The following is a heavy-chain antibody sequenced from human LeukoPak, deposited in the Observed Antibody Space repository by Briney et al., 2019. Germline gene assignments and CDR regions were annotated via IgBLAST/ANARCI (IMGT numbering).Heavy chain of an antibody. J-gene: IGHJ4*02. CDR3: ARVEPSFDY. Sequence: SETLSLTCAVYGGSFTRYYRSWIRQPPGKGLEWIWEVNHSGSSNYNPSLKRRGTISVDASKKQFSLKMTSVTAADPAVYYCARVEPSFDYWGQGTPVTVSS. CDR2: VNHSGSS. V-gene: IGHV4-34*01. CDR1: GGSFTRYY. D-gene: IGHD1-26*01.